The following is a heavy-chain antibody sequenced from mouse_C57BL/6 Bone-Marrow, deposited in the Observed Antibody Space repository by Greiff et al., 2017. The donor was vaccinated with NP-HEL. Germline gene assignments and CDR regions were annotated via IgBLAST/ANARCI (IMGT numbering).Heavy chain of an antibody. D-gene: IGHD1-1*01. CDR3: AVIPDWYFDV. V-gene: IGHV1-81*01. Sequence: VKLMESGAELARPGASVKLSCKASGYTFTSYGISWVKQRTGQGLEWIGEIYPRSGNTYYNEKFKGKATLTADKSSSTAYMELRSLTSEDSAVYFCAVIPDWYFDVWGTGTTVTVSS. J-gene: IGHJ1*03. CDR1: GYTFTSYG. CDR2: IYPRSGNT.